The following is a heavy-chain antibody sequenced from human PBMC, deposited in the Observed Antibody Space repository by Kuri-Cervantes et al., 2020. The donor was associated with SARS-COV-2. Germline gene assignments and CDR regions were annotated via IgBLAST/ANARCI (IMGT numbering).Heavy chain of an antibody. J-gene: IGHJ3*02. Sequence: LRLSCALSGDSVSNNKAAWNWIRQSPSRGLEWLGRTYYNSQWYTDYSPSVKSRIIIRSDTSKNHVSLQLNSVTPEDTAVYCCAREQISLIVLQSGTFAIWGQGTMVTVSS. CDR2: TYYNSQWYT. CDR3: AREQISLIVLQSGTFAI. CDR1: GDSVSNNKAA. V-gene: IGHV6-1*01. D-gene: IGHD3-22*01.